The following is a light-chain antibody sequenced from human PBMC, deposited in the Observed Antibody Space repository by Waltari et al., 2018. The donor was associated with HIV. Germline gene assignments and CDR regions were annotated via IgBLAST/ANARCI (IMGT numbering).Light chain of an antibody. Sequence: QSALTQPASVSGSPGQSITISCTGTSSDVGGYNYVSWYQRHPGKAPKLIIYDVSNRHSWVSNRFSGSQSGNRASLTISGLQAEDGADYYGSSYTSSSTRVFGGGTTVTVL. J-gene: IGLJ3*02. CDR2: DVS. V-gene: IGLV2-14*03. CDR1: SSDVGGYNY. CDR3: SSYTSSSTRV.